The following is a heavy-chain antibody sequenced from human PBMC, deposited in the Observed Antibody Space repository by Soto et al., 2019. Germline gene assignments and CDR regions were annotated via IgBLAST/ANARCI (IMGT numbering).Heavy chain of an antibody. CDR3: PPSGYGRSAFAP. V-gene: IGHV4-31*03. CDR1: HGSVSIDPVY. CDR2: IYYRGNT. J-gene: IGHJ5*01. D-gene: IGHD6-13*01. Sequence: SEALSLTGTVSHGSVSIDPVYWTWSRQRPGKGLEWIGYIYYRGNTYYRPSLKSRVSISIDTSQNQFSLSLNSVTAADTAVYYRPPSGYGRSAFAPCGQAPLVTVS.